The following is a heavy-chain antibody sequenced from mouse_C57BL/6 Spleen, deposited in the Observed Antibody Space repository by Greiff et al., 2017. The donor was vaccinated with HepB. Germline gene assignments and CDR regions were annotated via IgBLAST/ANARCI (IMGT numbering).Heavy chain of an antibody. Sequence: QVQLKESGAELVRPGASVTLSCKASGYTFTDYEMHWVKQTPVHGLEWIGAIDPETGGTAYNQKFKGKAILTADKSSSTAYMELRSLTSEDSAVYYCTRSALFDVWGTGTTVTVSS. CDR1: GYTFTDYE. D-gene: IGHD3-1*01. V-gene: IGHV1-15*01. J-gene: IGHJ1*03. CDR3: TRSALFDV. CDR2: IDPETGGT.